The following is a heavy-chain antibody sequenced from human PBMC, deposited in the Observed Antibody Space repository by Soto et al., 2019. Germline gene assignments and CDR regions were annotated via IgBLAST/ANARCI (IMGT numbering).Heavy chain of an antibody. D-gene: IGHD6-19*01. Sequence: QVQLVQSGAEVKKPGSSVKVSCKASGGTFSSYAISWVRQAPGQGLEWMGGIIPIFGTANYAQKFQGRVTITADESTSTAYMELSSPRSEDTAVYYCARDIRGGWYGQNNYFDYWGQGTLVTVSS. CDR2: IIPIFGTA. J-gene: IGHJ4*02. V-gene: IGHV1-69*12. CDR1: GGTFSSYA. CDR3: ARDIRGGWYGQNNYFDY.